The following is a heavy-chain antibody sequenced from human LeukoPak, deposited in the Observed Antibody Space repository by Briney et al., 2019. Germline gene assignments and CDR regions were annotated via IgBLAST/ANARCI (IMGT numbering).Heavy chain of an antibody. CDR2: INHSGST. CDR3: ARDLSRTITGTTLDY. CDR1: GGSFSGYY. D-gene: IGHD1-20*01. Sequence: PSETLSLTCAVYGGSFSGYYWSWIRQPPGKGLEWIGEINHSGSTNYNPSLKSRVTISVDTSKKQFSLKVSSVTAADTAVYYCARDLSRTITGTTLDYWGQGTLVTVSS. J-gene: IGHJ4*02. V-gene: IGHV4-34*01.